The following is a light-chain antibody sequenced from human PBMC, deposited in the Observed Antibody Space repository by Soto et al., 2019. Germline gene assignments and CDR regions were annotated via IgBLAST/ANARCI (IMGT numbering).Light chain of an antibody. CDR3: QQSYSTPET. CDR1: QSISSY. Sequence: DIQMTQSPSSLSASVGDRVTITCRASQSISSYLNWYQQKPGKAPKLLTYAASSLQSGVPSRFSGSGSGTDFTLTISSLQPEDFATYYCQQSYSTPETFGQGTKVDIK. CDR2: AAS. J-gene: IGKJ1*01. V-gene: IGKV1-39*01.